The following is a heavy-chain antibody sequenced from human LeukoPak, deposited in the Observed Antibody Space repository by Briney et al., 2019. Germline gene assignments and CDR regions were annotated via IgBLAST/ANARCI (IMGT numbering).Heavy chain of an antibody. D-gene: IGHD7-27*01. CDR2: INPNSGDT. V-gene: IGHV1-2*02. J-gene: IGHJ3*02. CDR3: AREEGNWGDAFDI. CDR1: GYSFTGYY. Sequence: GASVKVSCKASGYSFTGYYMHWVRQAPGQGLEWMGWINPNSGDTNFAQKFQGRVTMTTDTSTSTAYMELRSLRSDDTAVYYCAREEGNWGDAFDIWGQGTMVTVSS.